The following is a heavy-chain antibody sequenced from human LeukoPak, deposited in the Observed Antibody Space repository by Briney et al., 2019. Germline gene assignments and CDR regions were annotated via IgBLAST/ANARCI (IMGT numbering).Heavy chain of an antibody. Sequence: AGGSQRLSCAASGFTFSSYAMSWVRQAPGKGLEWVSAISGSGGSTYYADSVKGRFTISRDNSKNTLYLQMNSLRAEDTAVYYCAKRQIIVVSAFDYWGQGTLVTVSS. CDR1: GFTFSSYA. J-gene: IGHJ4*02. D-gene: IGHD2-2*01. V-gene: IGHV3-23*01. CDR3: AKRQIIVVSAFDY. CDR2: ISGSGGST.